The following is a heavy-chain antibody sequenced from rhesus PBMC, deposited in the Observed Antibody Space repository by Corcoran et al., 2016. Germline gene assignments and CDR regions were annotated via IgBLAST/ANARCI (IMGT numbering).Heavy chain of an antibody. CDR3: ARDPGMENTVTTWDY. CDR2: ISGSSGST. Sequence: QVQLQESGPGLVKPSETLSLTCAVSGGSVSSSNWWSWIRQPPGKGLGWIGYISGSSGSTYYNPSLKSRVTISTDTSKNQFSLKLSSVTAADTAVYYCARDPGMENTVTTWDYWGQGVLVTVSS. D-gene: IGHD4-23*01. J-gene: IGHJ4*01. CDR1: GGSVSSSNW. V-gene: IGHV4-65*01.